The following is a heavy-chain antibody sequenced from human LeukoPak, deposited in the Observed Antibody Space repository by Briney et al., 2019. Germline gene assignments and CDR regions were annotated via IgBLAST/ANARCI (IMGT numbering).Heavy chain of an antibody. J-gene: IGHJ4*02. CDR3: ARDTTDSSSSNYDYVWGSYRPIAAFDY. CDR1: GFTFTSSA. CDR2: IVVGSGNT. V-gene: IGHV1-58*02. Sequence: SVKVSCKASGFTFTSSAMQWVRQARGQRLEWIGWIVVGSGNTNYAQKFQERVTITRDMSTSTAYMELSSLRSEDTAVYYCARDTTDSSSSNYDYVWGSYRPIAAFDYWGQGTLVTVSS. D-gene: IGHD3-16*02.